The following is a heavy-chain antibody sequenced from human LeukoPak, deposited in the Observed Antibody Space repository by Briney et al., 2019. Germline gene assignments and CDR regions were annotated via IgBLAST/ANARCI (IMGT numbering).Heavy chain of an antibody. CDR1: GYTFTSYG. CDR3: ARDRIAAANDAFDI. CDR2: ISAYNGNT. J-gene: IGHJ3*02. V-gene: IGHV1-18*01. Sequence: GASVKVSCKASGYTFTSYGISWVRQAPGQGLEWMGWISAYNGNTNYAQKLQGRVTMTTDTSTSTAYMELRSLRSDDTAVYYCARDRIAAANDAFDIWGQGTMVTVPS. D-gene: IGHD6-13*01.